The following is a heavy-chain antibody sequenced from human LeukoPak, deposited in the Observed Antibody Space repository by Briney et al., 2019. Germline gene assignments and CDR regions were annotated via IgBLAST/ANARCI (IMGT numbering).Heavy chain of an antibody. D-gene: IGHD1-26*01. J-gene: IGHJ4*02. CDR3: ARGRLSAGWELRPKFDY. CDR2: INTNSGDT. CDR1: GYSFTGYY. Sequence: GASVKVSCKASGYSFTGYYIHWVRQAPGQGLEWMGWINTNSGDTKHAQKFQGRVTMTRDMSISTAYMELSRLTSDDTAEYYCARGRLSAGWELRPKFDYWGQGTLVTVSS. V-gene: IGHV1-2*02.